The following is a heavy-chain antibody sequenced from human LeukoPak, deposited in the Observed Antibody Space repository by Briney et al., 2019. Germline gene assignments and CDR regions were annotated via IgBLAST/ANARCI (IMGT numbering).Heavy chain of an antibody. CDR1: GFTFSSYS. Sequence: GGSLRLSCAASGFTFSSYSMTWVRQAPGKGLEWVSSISSSSSYIYYADSVKGRLTISRDNAKNSLYLQMNSLRAEDTAVYYCARDRRWSDAFDIWGQGTMVTVSS. D-gene: IGHD2-15*01. V-gene: IGHV3-21*01. CDR2: ISSSSSYI. CDR3: ARDRRWSDAFDI. J-gene: IGHJ3*02.